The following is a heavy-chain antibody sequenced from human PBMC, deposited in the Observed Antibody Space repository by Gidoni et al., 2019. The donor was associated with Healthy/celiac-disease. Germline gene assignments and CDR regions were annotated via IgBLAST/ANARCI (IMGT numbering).Heavy chain of an antibody. CDR1: GFTFDEYG. J-gene: IGHJ3*02. V-gene: IGHV3-20*01. Sequence: EVQLVESGGGLVRPGVSLRLSCAASGFTFDEYGMSWVRQDPGKGLEWVYGINWNGGSTGYADSVKGRFTISRDNAKNALYLQMNRLRAEDTAFYHCARDRRGSWDAFDIWGQGTMVTVSS. CDR2: INWNGGST. CDR3: ARDRRGSWDAFDI. D-gene: IGHD3-16*01.